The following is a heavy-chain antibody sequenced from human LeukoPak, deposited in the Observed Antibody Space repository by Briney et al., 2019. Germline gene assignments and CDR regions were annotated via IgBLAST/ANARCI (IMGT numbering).Heavy chain of an antibody. Sequence: GASVKVSCKASGGAFSSYAISWVRQAPGQGLEWMGGIIPIFGTANYAQKFQCRVAITADESTSTVYMELSSLRSEDTAMYYCAKVKRLIRVGDLIDALDIWGQGTMVTVSS. D-gene: IGHD3-10*01. CDR1: GGAFSSYA. V-gene: IGHV1-69*13. CDR2: IIPIFGTA. CDR3: AKVKRLIRVGDLIDALDI. J-gene: IGHJ3*02.